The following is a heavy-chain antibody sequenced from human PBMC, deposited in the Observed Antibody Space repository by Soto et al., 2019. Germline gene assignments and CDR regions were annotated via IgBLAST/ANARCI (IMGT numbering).Heavy chain of an antibody. CDR2: IYYSGST. Sequence: KTSETLSLTCTVSGGSISSGGYYWSWIRQHPGKGLEWIGYIYYSGSTYYNPSLKSRVTISVDTSKNQFSLKLSSVTAADTAVYYCANLPPFITGRGYGMDVWGQGTTVTVSS. CDR1: GGSISSGGYY. CDR3: ANLPPFITGRGYGMDV. D-gene: IGHD1-20*01. V-gene: IGHV4-31*03. J-gene: IGHJ6*02.